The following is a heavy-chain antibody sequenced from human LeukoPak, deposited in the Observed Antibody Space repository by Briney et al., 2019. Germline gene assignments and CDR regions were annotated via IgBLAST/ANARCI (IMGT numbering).Heavy chain of an antibody. CDR1: GFSFSSYE. CDR3: ARDGRTGYSLDY. CDR2: ISSSGSTI. J-gene: IGHJ4*02. D-gene: IGHD3-9*01. V-gene: IGHV3-48*03. Sequence: GGSLRLSCAASGFSFSSYEMNLVRQAPGKGLEWVSYISSSGSTIDYADSVKGRFTISRDNAKNSLYLQMNSLRAEDTAVYYCARDGRTGYSLDYWGQGTLVTVSS.